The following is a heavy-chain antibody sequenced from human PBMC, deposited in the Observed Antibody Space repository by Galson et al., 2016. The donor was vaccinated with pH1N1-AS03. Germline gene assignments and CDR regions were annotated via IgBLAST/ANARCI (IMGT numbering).Heavy chain of an antibody. D-gene: IGHD2-21*02. CDR1: GFTFSNYG. CDR3: SSRIVEVTGTHFGY. V-gene: IGHV3-30*03. Sequence: SLRLSCAASGFTFSNYGMYWFRQAPGKGLEWVSTISYDGTKKNYGDSVKGRVSISRDNSKFTVFLEMNTLRSEDTAVYYCSSRIVEVTGTHFGYWGQGILVTVSS. CDR2: ISYDGTKK. J-gene: IGHJ4*02.